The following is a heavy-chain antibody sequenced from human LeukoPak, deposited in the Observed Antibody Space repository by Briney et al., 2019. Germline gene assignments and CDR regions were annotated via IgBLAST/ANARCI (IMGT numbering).Heavy chain of an antibody. CDR3: AAYYYVSGTYSGRLDY. CDR1: GFTVSSNY. Sequence: GGSLRLSCAASGFTVSSNYMSWVRQAPGKGLEWVSVIYSGGRTYYADSVKGRLTISRDNSKNTLYLQMNSLRPEDTAVYYCAAYYYVSGTYSGRLDYWGQGSLVTVSS. J-gene: IGHJ4*02. V-gene: IGHV3-66*02. CDR2: IYSGGRT. D-gene: IGHD3-10*01.